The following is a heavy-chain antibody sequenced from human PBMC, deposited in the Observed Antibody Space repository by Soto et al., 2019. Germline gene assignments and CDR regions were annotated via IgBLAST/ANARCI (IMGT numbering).Heavy chain of an antibody. CDR2: IYYSGST. V-gene: IGHV4-39*01. CDR3: ARQDRRPNEYYFDY. Sequence: SETLSVTCTVSGGSISSSSYYWGWIRQPPGNGLEWIGSIYYSGSTYYNPSLKSRVTISVDTSKNQFSLKLSSVTAADTAVYYCARQDRRPNEYYFDYWGQGTLVTVSS. CDR1: GGSISSSSYY. D-gene: IGHD2-8*01. J-gene: IGHJ4*02.